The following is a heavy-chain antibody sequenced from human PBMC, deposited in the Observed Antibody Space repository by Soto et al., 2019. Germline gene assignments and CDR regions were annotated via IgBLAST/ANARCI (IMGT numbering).Heavy chain of an antibody. J-gene: IGHJ1*01. Sequence: SETLSLTCTVSGGSISRYYWRWSRQRPGKGLEWIGYSYYTGSTTYNPSIKSRVTISVDSAKNQFSLNLTSVSAADTAVYYCARLGGFYKSLPSWAQGTLVTVS. D-gene: IGHD3-22*01. CDR3: ARLGGFYKSLPS. CDR2: SYYTGST. V-gene: IGHV4-59*08. CDR1: GGSISRYY.